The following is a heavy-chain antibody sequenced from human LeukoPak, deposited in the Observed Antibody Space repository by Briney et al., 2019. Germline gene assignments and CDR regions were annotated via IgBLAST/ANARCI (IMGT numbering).Heavy chain of an antibody. CDR1: GGSISSSNW. J-gene: IGHJ3*02. V-gene: IGHV4-4*02. CDR2: IYHSGST. Sequence: PSETLSLTCAVSGGSISSSNWWSWVRQPPGKGLEWIGEIYHSGSTNYNPSLKSRVTISVDKSKNQFSLKLSSVTAADTAVYYCARIRCDIVVVPAAYDAFDIWGQGTMVTVSS. CDR3: ARIRCDIVVVPAAYDAFDI. D-gene: IGHD2-2*01.